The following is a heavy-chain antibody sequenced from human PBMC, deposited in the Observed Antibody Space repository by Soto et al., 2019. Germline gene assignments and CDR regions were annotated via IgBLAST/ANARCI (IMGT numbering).Heavy chain of an antibody. V-gene: IGHV6-1*01. CDR3: ARDPPDFNSGLDY. Sequence: MLSVSYGISGDSGFNKGATCNWVRLSPSRGLEWLGRTYYRSKWNYDYAISVKSRISINPDTSKNQFSLQLNSVTPEDTAVYYCARDPPDFNSGLDYWGQGTVVTVSS. CDR2: TYYRSKWNY. D-gene: IGHD1-26*01. J-gene: IGHJ4*02. CDR1: GDSGFNKGAT.